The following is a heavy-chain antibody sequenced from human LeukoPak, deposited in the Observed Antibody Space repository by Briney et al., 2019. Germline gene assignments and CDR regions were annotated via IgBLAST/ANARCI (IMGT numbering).Heavy chain of an antibody. CDR3: ARGIGSGWPTFDY. J-gene: IGHJ4*02. CDR2: ISSSSSTI. D-gene: IGHD6-19*01. CDR1: GFTFSSHS. V-gene: IGHV3-48*01. Sequence: GGSLRLSCAASGFTFSSHSMNWVRQAPGKGLEWVSYISSSSSTIYYADSVKGRFTVSRDNAKNSLYLQMNSLRAEDTAVYYCARGIGSGWPTFDYWGQGTLVTVSS.